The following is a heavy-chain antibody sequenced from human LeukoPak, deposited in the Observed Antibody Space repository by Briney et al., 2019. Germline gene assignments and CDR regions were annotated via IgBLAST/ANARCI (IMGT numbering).Heavy chain of an antibody. CDR1: GDSIRRYY. CDR2: MYYSGIT. Sequence: SETLSLTCSVSGDSIRRYYWSWIRQPPGKGLEWIRLMYYSGITKYNPSLQSRVTMSLDTSKNHFSLTVNSVTAADTAVYYCATFFGGSSGYFDYWGQGTLVTVSS. J-gene: IGHJ4*02. D-gene: IGHD4-23*01. V-gene: IGHV4-59*01. CDR3: ATFFGGSSGYFDY.